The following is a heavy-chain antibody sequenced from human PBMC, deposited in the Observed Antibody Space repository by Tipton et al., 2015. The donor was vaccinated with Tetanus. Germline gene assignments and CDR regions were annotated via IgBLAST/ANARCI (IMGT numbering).Heavy chain of an antibody. J-gene: IGHJ3*02. D-gene: IGHD3-10*01. CDR3: ARAVRGLDVFDI. V-gene: IGHV3-9*01. CDR2: ISGNGESK. Sequence: SLRLSCAASGFTFHDYAIHWVRHVSGQGLEWVSAISGNGESKVYADSVKGRFTISRDNANNSLYVLMDSLRPEDTALYYCARAVRGLDVFDIWCQGTMVIVSS. CDR1: GFTFHDYA.